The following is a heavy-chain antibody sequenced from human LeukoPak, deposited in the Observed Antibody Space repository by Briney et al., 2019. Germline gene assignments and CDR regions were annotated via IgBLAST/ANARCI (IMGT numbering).Heavy chain of an antibody. Sequence: GASVKVSCKASGYTFTGYYMHWVRQAPGQGLEWMGWINPNSGGTNYAQKFQGWVTMTRDTSISTAYMELSRLRSNDTAVYYCARDWLRYCSSTSCPPLYWGQGTLVTVSS. J-gene: IGHJ4*02. CDR2: INPNSGGT. V-gene: IGHV1-2*04. CDR3: ARDWLRYCSSTSCPPLY. CDR1: GYTFTGYY. D-gene: IGHD2-2*01.